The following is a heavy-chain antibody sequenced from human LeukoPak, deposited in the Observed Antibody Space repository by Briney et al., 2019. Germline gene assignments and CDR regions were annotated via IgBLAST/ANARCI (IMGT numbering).Heavy chain of an antibody. Sequence: PSETLSLTCTVSGGSVSNYYCSWIRQPPGKGLEWIGYIYYTGHTNYNPSLESRVTMSVDTPKNQFTLKLNSVTAADTAVYYCARHPPSSGWFHYWGQGTLVTVSS. CDR3: ARHPPSSGWFHY. CDR1: GGSVSNYY. CDR2: IYYTGHT. D-gene: IGHD6-19*01. V-gene: IGHV4-59*08. J-gene: IGHJ4*02.